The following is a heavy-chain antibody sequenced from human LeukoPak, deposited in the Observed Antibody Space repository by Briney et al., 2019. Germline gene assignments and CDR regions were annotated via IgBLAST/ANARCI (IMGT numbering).Heavy chain of an antibody. V-gene: IGHV3-7*01. CDR1: VFTFSLYW. CDR2: IKQDGSQK. J-gene: IGHJ4*02. CDR3: ARDIPKWEPFDY. D-gene: IGHD1-26*01. Sequence: GGSLTLSCAASVFTFSLYWMNWIRQAPGKGLEWVASIKQDGSQKDYVDSVKGRFTISRDNARNALFLHMNSLRANDSAVYYCARDIPKWEPFDYWGQGTLVTVSS.